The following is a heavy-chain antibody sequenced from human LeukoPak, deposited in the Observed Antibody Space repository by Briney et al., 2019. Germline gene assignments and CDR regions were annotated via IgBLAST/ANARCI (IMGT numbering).Heavy chain of an antibody. Sequence: PGGSLRLSCESSGFTFSSYYMNWVRQVPGKGLEWVSFISGGSSTTHYADSVKGRFTISRDNGKNSVYLQMNSLRDEDTAVYYCARYRGHDSGYFYGMDVWGQGTTVTVSS. CDR2: ISGGSSTT. V-gene: IGHV3-48*02. CDR3: ARYRGHDSGYFYGMDV. J-gene: IGHJ6*02. D-gene: IGHD5-12*01. CDR1: GFTFSSYY.